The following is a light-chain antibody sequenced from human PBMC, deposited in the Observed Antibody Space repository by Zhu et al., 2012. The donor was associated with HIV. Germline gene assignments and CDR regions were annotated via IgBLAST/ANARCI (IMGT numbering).Light chain of an antibody. J-gene: IGKJ2*01. CDR3: QQYYTPSYS. Sequence: DIQMIQSPSALSASVGDRVTITCRASQSISKWLAWYQQMPGNAPKLLIYETSKLGSGVPSRFSGSGSGTEFTLTISSLQPDDFATYTCQQYYTPSYSFGQGAKLHIK. CDR1: QSISKW. V-gene: IGKV1-5*03. CDR2: ETS.